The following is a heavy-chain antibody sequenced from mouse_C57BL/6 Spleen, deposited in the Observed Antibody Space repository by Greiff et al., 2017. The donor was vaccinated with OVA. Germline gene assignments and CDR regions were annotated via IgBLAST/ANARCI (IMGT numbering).Heavy chain of an antibody. D-gene: IGHD2-5*01. CDR1: GYAFSSSW. CDR2: IYPGDGDT. Sequence: VQLQQSGPELVKPGASVKISCKASGYAFSSSWMNWVKQRPGQGLEWIGRIYPGDGDTNYNGKFKGKATLTADKSSSTAYMQLSSLTSEDSAVYFCARKGSNYDYYYAMDYWGQGTSVTVSS. V-gene: IGHV1-82*01. CDR3: ARKGSNYDYYYAMDY. J-gene: IGHJ4*01.